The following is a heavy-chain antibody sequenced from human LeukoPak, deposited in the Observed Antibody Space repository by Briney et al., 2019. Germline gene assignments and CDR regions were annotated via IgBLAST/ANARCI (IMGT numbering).Heavy chain of an antibody. Sequence: GGSLRLSCAASGFTFSSYWMSWVRQAPGKGLEWVANIKQDGSEKYYVDSVKGRFTISRDNAKNSLYLQMNSLRAEDTAVYYCARGGYYDSSGEGRWGQGTLVTVSS. J-gene: IGHJ4*02. CDR1: GFTFSSYW. V-gene: IGHV3-7*03. CDR2: IKQDGSEK. D-gene: IGHD3-22*01. CDR3: ARGGYYDSSGEGR.